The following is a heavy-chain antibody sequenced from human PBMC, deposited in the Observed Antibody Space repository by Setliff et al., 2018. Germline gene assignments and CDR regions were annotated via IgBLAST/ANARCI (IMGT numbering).Heavy chain of an antibody. CDR2: INQRGSDQ. CDR3: AKVGSTWPEHFPH. Sequence: GGSLRLSCSASGFTFSSLWVAWVRQAPGKGLEWVANINQRGSDQFYVESVKGRFTISRDNAKNSLYLQMNSLRVEDTAVYYCAKVGSTWPEHFPHWGQGTLVTVSS. D-gene: IGHD6-13*01. J-gene: IGHJ1*01. V-gene: IGHV3-7*01. CDR1: GFTFSSLW.